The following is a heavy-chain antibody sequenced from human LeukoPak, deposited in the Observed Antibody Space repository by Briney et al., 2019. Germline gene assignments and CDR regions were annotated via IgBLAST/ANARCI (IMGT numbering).Heavy chain of an antibody. J-gene: IGHJ5*02. CDR2: IYYSGST. D-gene: IGHD5-12*01. Sequence: SETLSLTCTVSGGSISSGGYSWGWIRQHPGKGLEWIGYIYYSGSTYYNPSLKSRVTISVDTSKNQFSLKLSSVTAADTAVYYCASNRRDGYNFHWFDPWGRGTLVTVSS. V-gene: IGHV4-31*03. CDR1: GGSISSGGYS. CDR3: ASNRRDGYNFHWFDP.